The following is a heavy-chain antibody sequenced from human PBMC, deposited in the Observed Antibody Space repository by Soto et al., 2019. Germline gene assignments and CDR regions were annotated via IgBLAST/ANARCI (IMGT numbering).Heavy chain of an antibody. V-gene: IGHV4-59*01. CDR2: IYYSGST. D-gene: IGHD3-22*01. J-gene: IGHJ4*02. Sequence: PSETLSLTCTVSGGSISSYYWSWIRQPPGKGLEWIGYIYYSGSTNYNPSLKSRVTISVDTSKNQFSLKLSSVTAADTAVYYCAVKYYYDSGLDYWGQGTLVTVSS. CDR1: GGSISSYY. CDR3: AVKYYYDSGLDY.